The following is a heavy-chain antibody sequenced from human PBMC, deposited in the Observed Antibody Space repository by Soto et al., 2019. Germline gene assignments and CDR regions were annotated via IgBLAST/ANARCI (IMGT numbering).Heavy chain of an antibody. CDR3: ARLLGRSYSFRHYYALDV. Sequence: GGSLRLSCAASGFTVSSMYMSWVRQAPGKGLEWVSVIFVGYDPYYADSVKGRFTVSRDSSENTVYLEMNNLRAEDTAVYYCARLLGRSYSFRHYYALDVWGQGTAVTVS. J-gene: IGHJ6*02. CDR2: IFVGYDP. V-gene: IGHV3-53*01. D-gene: IGHD3-16*02. CDR1: GFTVSSMY.